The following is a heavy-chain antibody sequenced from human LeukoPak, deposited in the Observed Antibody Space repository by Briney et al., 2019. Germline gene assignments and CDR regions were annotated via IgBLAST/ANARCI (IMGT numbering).Heavy chain of an antibody. Sequence: AGGSLRLSCAASGFTFDDYAMHWVRQAPGKGLEWVSGISWNSGSIGYADSVKGRFTISRDNAKNSLYLQMNSLRAEDTALYYCAKDRLNSGSRPARLDYWGQXTLVXVSS. CDR2: ISWNSGSI. CDR1: GFTFDDYA. J-gene: IGHJ4*02. CDR3: AKDRLNSGSRPARLDY. V-gene: IGHV3-9*01. D-gene: IGHD1-26*01.